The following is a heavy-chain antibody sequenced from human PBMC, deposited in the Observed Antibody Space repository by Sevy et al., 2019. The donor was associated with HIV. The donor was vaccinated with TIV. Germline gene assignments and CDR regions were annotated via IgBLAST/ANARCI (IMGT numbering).Heavy chain of an antibody. J-gene: IGHJ4*02. CDR3: ARGLNKIDY. CDR2: ISSSSSTI. Sequence: GGSLRLSCAASGFTFSSYSMNWVRQAPGKGLEWVSYISSSSSTIYYEDSVKSRFTISRDNAKNSLYLQMNSLRAEDTAVYYCARGLNKIDYWGQGTLVTVSS. D-gene: IGHD2-21*01. V-gene: IGHV3-48*01. CDR1: GFTFSSYS.